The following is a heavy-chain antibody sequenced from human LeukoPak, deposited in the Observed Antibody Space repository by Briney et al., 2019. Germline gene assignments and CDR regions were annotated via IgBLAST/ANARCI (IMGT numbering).Heavy chain of an antibody. V-gene: IGHV4-34*01. D-gene: IGHD1-26*01. Sequence: PSETLSHPRTLSGGSLSGYQWGWVPPPPREGVGWIGEIIHSGSPNYNPSLKSRVTISADPSKYQVSLKVTSVTAADTAGYYCARGSTWDLLHFDLWGEGTLVTVSS. CDR2: IIHSGSP. CDR1: GGSLSGYQ. J-gene: IGHJ4*02. CDR3: ARGSTWDLLHFDL.